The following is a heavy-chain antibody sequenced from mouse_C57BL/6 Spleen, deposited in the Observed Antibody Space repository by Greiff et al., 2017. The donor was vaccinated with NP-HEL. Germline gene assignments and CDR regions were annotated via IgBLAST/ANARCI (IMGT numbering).Heavy chain of an antibody. CDR3: ARGRIYDYDVGYYFDY. D-gene: IGHD2-4*01. V-gene: IGHV3-6*01. Sequence: EVKLQESGPGLVKPSQSLSLTCSVTGYSITSGYYWNWIRQFPGNKLEWMGYISYDGSNNYNPSLKNRISITRDTSKNQFFLKLNSVTTEDTATYYCARGRIYDYDVGYYFDYWGQGTTLTVSS. J-gene: IGHJ2*01. CDR1: GYSITSGYY. CDR2: ISYDGSN.